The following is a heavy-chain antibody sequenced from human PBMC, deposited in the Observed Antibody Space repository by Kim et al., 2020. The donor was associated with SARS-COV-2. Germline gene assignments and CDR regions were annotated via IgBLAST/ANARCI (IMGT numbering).Heavy chain of an antibody. D-gene: IGHD3-10*01. CDR2: INPSGGST. CDR1: GYTFTSYY. CDR3: ARDLAMVRGVIPYGMDV. V-gene: IGHV1-46*01. Sequence: ASVKVSCKASGYTFTSYYMHWVRQAPGQGLEWMGIINPSGGSTSYAQKFQGRVTMTRDTSTSTVYMELSSLRSEDTAVYYCARDLAMVRGVIPYGMDVWGQGTTVTVSS. J-gene: IGHJ6*02.